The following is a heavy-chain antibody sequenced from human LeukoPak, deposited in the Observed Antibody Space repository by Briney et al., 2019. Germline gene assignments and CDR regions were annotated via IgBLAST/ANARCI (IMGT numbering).Heavy chain of an antibody. D-gene: IGHD1-26*01. CDR2: IYSGGST. V-gene: IGHV3-53*01. J-gene: IGHJ6*02. CDR3: ASAVGASYYYYGMDV. CDR1: GFTFSSYW. Sequence: GGSLRLSCAASGFTFSSYWMSWVRQAPGKGLEWVSVIYSGGSTYYADSVKGRFTISRDNSKNTLYLQMNSLRAEDTAVYYCASAVGASYYYYGMDVWGQGTTVTVSS.